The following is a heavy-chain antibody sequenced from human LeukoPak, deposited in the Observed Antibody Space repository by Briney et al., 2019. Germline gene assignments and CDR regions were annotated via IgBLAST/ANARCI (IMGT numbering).Heavy chain of an antibody. CDR3: ARDRHQGYYFDY. V-gene: IGHV3-53*01. CDR2: IYSGVVT. J-gene: IGHJ4*02. Sequence: VGSLRLSCAASGFTVDSNYMSWVRQAPGRGLEWVSLIYSGVVTYYADSVKGRFTISRDNSKNTLYLQMNSLRAEDTAVYYCARDRHQGYYFDYWGQGTLVPVSS. CDR1: GFTVDSNY. D-gene: IGHD2-2*01.